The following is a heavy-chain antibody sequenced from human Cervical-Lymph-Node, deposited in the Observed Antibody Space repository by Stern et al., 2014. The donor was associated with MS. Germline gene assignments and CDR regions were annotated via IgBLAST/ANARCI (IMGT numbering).Heavy chain of an antibody. CDR2: INSKVGST. J-gene: IGHJ6*02. CDR1: GFIFDDYG. D-gene: IGHD2-8*02. V-gene: IGHV3-20*01. CDR3: ARAFCTGGVCYSFPFYGMDV. Sequence: EVQLEESGGGVVRPGGSLRLSCAASGFIFDDYGMSWVRHVPGKGPDWVSAINSKVGSTDYAASVKDRFAIYRDNAKKSLYLRMNSLRVEDTAVYHCARAFCTGGVCYSFPFYGMDVWGQGTTVTVSS.